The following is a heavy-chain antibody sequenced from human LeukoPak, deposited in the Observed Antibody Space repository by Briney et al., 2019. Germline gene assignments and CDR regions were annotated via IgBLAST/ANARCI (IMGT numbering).Heavy chain of an antibody. Sequence: SQTLSLTCTVSGGSISSGGYYWSWIRQHPGKGLEWIGYIYYSGNTYYNPSLKSRVTISVDTSKNQFSLKLSSVTAADTAVYYCARAGYSYGTGYYFDYWGQGTLVTVSS. J-gene: IGHJ4*02. D-gene: IGHD5-18*01. CDR3: ARAGYSYGTGYYFDY. CDR2: IYYSGNT. CDR1: GGSISSGGYY. V-gene: IGHV4-31*03.